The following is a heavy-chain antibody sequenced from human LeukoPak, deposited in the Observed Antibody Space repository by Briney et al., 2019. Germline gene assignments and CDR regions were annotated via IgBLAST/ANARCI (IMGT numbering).Heavy chain of an antibody. CDR2: LYSDALDGIT. D-gene: IGHD1-26*01. CDR1: GFTVSSST. J-gene: IGHJ4*02. V-gene: IGHV3-53*01. Sequence: GGSLRLSCAGSGFTVSSSTMSWVRQAPGKGLEWVANLYSDALDGITNYADSAKGRFTISRDNSQNTLYLQMNSLRVEDTATYYCAREIGGGHHYFEHWGQGTVVTVSS. CDR3: AREIGGGHHYFEH.